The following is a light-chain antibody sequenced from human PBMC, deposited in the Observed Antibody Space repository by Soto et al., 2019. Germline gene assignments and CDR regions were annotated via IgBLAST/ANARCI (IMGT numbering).Light chain of an antibody. V-gene: IGKV3-20*01. CDR3: NQYDSLQRT. CDR1: QSVRSTY. Sequence: EIVLTQSPGTLSLSPGERATLSCRASQSVRSTYLAWHQQKPGQAPRLLIYGASSRATGTPDRFSGSGSGTDFTLTIRRLEAEDLAVYYCNQYDSLQRTFGQGIKVEI. J-gene: IGKJ1*01. CDR2: GAS.